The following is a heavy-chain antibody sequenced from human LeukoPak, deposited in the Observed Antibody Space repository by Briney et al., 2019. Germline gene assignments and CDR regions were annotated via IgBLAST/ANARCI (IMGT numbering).Heavy chain of an antibody. V-gene: IGHV1-8*01. Sequence: ASVKVSCKASGYTFTSYDINWERHATGQGLEWMGWMNPNSGNTGYAQKFQGRVTMTRNTSISTAYMELSSLRSEDTAVYYCARGMTTVVTPGAFDIWGQGTMVTVSS. D-gene: IGHD4-23*01. J-gene: IGHJ3*02. CDR1: GYTFTSYD. CDR2: MNPNSGNT. CDR3: ARGMTTVVTPGAFDI.